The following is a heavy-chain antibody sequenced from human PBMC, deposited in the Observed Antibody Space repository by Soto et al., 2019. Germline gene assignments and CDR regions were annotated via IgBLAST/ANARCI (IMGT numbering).Heavy chain of an antibody. V-gene: IGHV1-69*01. CDR3: ARDPLALIAARLHYYYYGMDV. Sequence: QVQLVQSGAEVKKPGSSVKVSCKASGGTFSSYAISWVRQAPGQGLEWMGGIIPIFGTANYAQKFQGRVTITADESASTAYTELGSLRSEDTAVYYCARDPLALIAARLHYYYYGMDVWGQGTTVTVSS. CDR2: IIPIFGTA. J-gene: IGHJ6*02. D-gene: IGHD6-6*01. CDR1: GGTFSSYA.